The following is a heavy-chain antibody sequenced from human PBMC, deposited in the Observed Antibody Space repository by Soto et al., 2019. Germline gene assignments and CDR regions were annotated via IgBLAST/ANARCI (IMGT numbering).Heavy chain of an antibody. CDR1: GFSLTTSGVG. J-gene: IGHJ4*02. CDR2: LYWDDDK. Sequence: QITLNESGPTVVKPAETLTLTCTFSGFSLTTSGVGVGWIRQSPGKAPEWLALLYWDDDKRYSASLKSRLTIPKDTSKNQVVLTMASVDPADTATYYCAHRILRTVFGLVTTTAIYFDFWGQGTPVVVSS. D-gene: IGHD3-3*01. V-gene: IGHV2-5*02. CDR3: AHRILRTVFGLVTTTAIYFDF.